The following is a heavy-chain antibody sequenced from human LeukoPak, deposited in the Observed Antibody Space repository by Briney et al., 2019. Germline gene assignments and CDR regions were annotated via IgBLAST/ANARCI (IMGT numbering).Heavy chain of an antibody. Sequence: GASVKVSRKASGYTFTSCYMHWVRPAPGQGLEWMGIINPSGGSTSYAQKFQGRVTMTRDTSTSTVYMELSSMRSEDTAVYYCARDIEMDTNKLDYWGQGTLVTVSS. V-gene: IGHV1-46*01. CDR1: GYTFTSCY. CDR3: ARDIEMDTNKLDY. J-gene: IGHJ4*02. CDR2: INPSGGST. D-gene: IGHD5-24*01.